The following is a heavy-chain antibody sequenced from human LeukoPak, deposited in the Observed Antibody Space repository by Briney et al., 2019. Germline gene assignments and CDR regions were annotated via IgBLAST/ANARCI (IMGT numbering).Heavy chain of an antibody. CDR1: GYTFTTYN. D-gene: IGHD6-13*01. CDR2: ISGYNGNT. V-gene: IGHV1-18*01. CDR3: ARVRGTNSWFDY. Sequence: ASVKVSCKASGYTFTTYNINWVRQAPGQGLEWMGWISGYNGNTNYAQKLQGRVTMTTDTSTSTAYMELRSLKSDDTAVYYCARVRGTNSWFDYWGQGTLVTVSS. J-gene: IGHJ4*02.